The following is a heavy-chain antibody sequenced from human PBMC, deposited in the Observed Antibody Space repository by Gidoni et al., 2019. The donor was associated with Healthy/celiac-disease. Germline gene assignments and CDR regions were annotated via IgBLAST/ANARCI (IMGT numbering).Heavy chain of an antibody. CDR3: ASGFEDIVLMPPVY. V-gene: IGHV1-69*04. Sequence: QVQLVQSGAEVKKPGSSVKVSCKASGGNFSSYAISWVRQAPGQGLEWMGRIIPILGIANYAQKFQGRVTITADKSTSTAYMELSSLRSEDTAVYYCASGFEDIVLMPPVYWGQGTLVTVSS. D-gene: IGHD2-8*01. J-gene: IGHJ4*02. CDR2: IIPILGIA. CDR1: GGNFSSYA.